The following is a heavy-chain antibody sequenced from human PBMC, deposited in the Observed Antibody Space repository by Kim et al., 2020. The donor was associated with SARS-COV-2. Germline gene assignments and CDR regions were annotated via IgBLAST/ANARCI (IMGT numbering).Heavy chain of an antibody. D-gene: IGHD2-21*01. V-gene: IGHV3-21*01. CDR2: ISSSSSYI. J-gene: IGHJ6*02. CDR1: GFTFSSYS. Sequence: GGSLRLSCAASGFTFSSYSMNWVRQAPGKGLEWVSSISSSSSYIYYADSVKGRFTISRDNAKNSLYLQMNSLRAEDTAVYYCARFERSVGYGDYYFYGMDVWGQGTPVTVSS. CDR3: ARFERSVGYGDYYFYGMDV.